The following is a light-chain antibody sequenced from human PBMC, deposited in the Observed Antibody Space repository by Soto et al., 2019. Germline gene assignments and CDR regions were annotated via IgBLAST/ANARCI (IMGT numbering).Light chain of an antibody. CDR3: QQRGYWPHT. Sequence: EIVLTQSPATLSLSPGERATLSCWASQSVSSYLAWYQQKPGQAPRLLIYDASNRATGIPARFSGSGSGTDFTLTISSLEPEDFAVYFCQQRGYWPHTFGQGTNLEIK. J-gene: IGKJ2*01. CDR2: DAS. V-gene: IGKV3-11*01. CDR1: QSVSSY.